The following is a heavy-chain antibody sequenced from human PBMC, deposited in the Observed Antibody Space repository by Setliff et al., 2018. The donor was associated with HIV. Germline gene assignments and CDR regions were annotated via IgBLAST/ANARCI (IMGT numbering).Heavy chain of an antibody. CDR3: AKGSYYDWFDP. CDR1: GFIFSNYA. V-gene: IGHV3-23*01. D-gene: IGHD3-10*01. CDR2: ISGNAGST. Sequence: PGGSLRLSCAASGFIFSNYAMSWVRQPPGKGLEWVSAISGNAGSTYYADSVKGRFTISRDNSKNTPYLQMNSLRAEDTAVYYCAKGSYYDWFDPWGQGTLVTVSS. J-gene: IGHJ5*01.